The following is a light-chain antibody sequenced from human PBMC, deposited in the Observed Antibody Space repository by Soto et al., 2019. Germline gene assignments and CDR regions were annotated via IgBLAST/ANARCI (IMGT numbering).Light chain of an antibody. V-gene: IGKV3D-15*01. CDR1: QNVNSH. CDR3: QQYNDWPLT. Sequence: EIVMTQSPATLSVSPGERATLSCRASQNVNSHLAWYQQKPGQAPRLLIYDTSTRATGIPARFSGSGSGTEFTLTIGSLQSEDFAVYFCQQYNDWPLTFGQGTKVDIK. CDR2: DTS. J-gene: IGKJ1*01.